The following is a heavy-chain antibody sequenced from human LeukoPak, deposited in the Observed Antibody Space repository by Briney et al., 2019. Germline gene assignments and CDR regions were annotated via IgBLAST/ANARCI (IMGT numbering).Heavy chain of an antibody. CDR1: GFTFSSYA. Sequence: GGSLRLSCAASGFTFSSYAMSWVRQAPGKGLEWVSTISGSGGGTYYADSVKGRFTISRDNSKNTLYLQMNSLRAEDTAIYYCAKDGGPNYDSSGYYSDDAFDIWGQGTMVTISS. D-gene: IGHD3-22*01. CDR3: AKDGGPNYDSSGYYSDDAFDI. J-gene: IGHJ3*02. V-gene: IGHV3-23*01. CDR2: ISGSGGGT.